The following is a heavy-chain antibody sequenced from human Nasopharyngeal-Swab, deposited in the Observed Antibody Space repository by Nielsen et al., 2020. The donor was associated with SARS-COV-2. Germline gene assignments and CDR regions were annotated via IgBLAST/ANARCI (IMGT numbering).Heavy chain of an antibody. D-gene: IGHD2-21*01. Sequence: SETLSLTCTVSGASIRSSHSYRGWIRQPPGKGLEWIGSFYYGGGTYYNPSLKSRVTISEDTSKTQFSLKLSSVTAADTAVYYCVIFVGFWGQGTLVTVSS. V-gene: IGHV4-39*07. CDR2: FYYGGGT. CDR1: GASIRSSHSY. J-gene: IGHJ4*02. CDR3: VIFVGF.